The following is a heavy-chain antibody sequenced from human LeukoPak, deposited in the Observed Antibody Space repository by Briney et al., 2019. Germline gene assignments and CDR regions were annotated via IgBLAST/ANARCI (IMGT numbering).Heavy chain of an antibody. Sequence: SETLSLTCTVSGGSISSSSYYWGWIRQPPGKGLEWIGSINYSGNTCYNPSLSSRVTISVDTSKNQFSLKLSSVTAADTAVYYCARDIPSGYHDYWGQGTLVTVSS. CDR2: INYSGNT. CDR1: GGSISSSSYY. J-gene: IGHJ4*02. V-gene: IGHV4-39*07. CDR3: ARDIPSGYHDY. D-gene: IGHD3-3*01.